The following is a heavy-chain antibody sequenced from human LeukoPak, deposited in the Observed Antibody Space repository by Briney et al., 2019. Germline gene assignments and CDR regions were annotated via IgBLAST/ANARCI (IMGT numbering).Heavy chain of an antibody. CDR2: IYYSGST. D-gene: IGHD1-1*01. V-gene: IGHV4-39*02. J-gene: IGHJ5*02. Sequence: SETLSLTCTVSGGSISSYYWGWIRQPPGKGLEWIGSIYYSGSTYYNPSLKSRVTISVDTSKNQFSLKLSSVTAADTAVYYCARDPPPTGRIWFDPWGQGTLVTVSS. CDR3: ARDPPPTGRIWFDP. CDR1: GGSISSYY.